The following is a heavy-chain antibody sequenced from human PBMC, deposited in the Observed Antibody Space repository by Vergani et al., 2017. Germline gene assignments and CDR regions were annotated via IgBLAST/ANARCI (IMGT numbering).Heavy chain of an antibody. V-gene: IGHV3-30*04. J-gene: IGHJ4*02. D-gene: IGHD3-22*01. CDR2: ISYDGSIK. Sequence: QVQLVESGGGVVQPGRSLRLSCAASGFTFSSYAMHWVRQAPGKGLEWVAVISYDGSIKYYADSVKGRVPISRDNSKNTLYLQMNSLRAEDTAVYYCARDSSGYYQLDYWGQGTLVTVSS. CDR3: ARDSSGYYQLDY. CDR1: GFTFSSYA.